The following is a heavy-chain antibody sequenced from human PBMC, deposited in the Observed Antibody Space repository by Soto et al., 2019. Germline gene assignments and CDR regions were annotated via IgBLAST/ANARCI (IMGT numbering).Heavy chain of an antibody. D-gene: IGHD2-15*01. CDR1: GGSISSGGYY. Sequence: TLSLTCTVSGGSISSGGYYWSWIRQHPGKGLEWIGYIYYSGSTYYNPSLKSRVTISVDTSKNQFSLKLSSVTAADTAVYYCARGSGGYSSGYYHYYYGMDVWGQGTTVTVSS. J-gene: IGHJ6*02. CDR3: ARGSGGYSSGYYHYYYGMDV. CDR2: IYYSGST. V-gene: IGHV4-31*03.